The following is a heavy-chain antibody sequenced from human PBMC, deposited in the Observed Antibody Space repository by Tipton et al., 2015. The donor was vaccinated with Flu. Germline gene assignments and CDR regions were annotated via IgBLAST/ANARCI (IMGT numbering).Heavy chain of an antibody. V-gene: IGHV3-53*01. CDR1: GFTVSSNY. Sequence: SLRLSCAASGFTVSSNYMSWVRQAPGKGLEWVSVIYSGGSTYYADSVKGRFTISRDNSKNTLYLQMNSLRAEDTAVYYCAREGVSSDYYYGMDVWGQGTTVTVSS. D-gene: IGHD1-26*01. CDR2: IYSGGST. J-gene: IGHJ6*02. CDR3: AREGVSSDYYYGMDV.